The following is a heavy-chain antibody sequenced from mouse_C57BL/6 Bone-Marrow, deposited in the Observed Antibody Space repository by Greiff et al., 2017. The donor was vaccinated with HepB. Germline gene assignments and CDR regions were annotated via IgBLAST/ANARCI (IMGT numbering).Heavy chain of an antibody. CDR3: ARRSPYYYGSSYGY. CDR2: IYPGGGYT. J-gene: IGHJ2*01. CDR1: GYTFTNYW. V-gene: IGHV1-63*01. D-gene: IGHD1-1*01. Sequence: QVQLQQSGAELVRPGTSVKMSCKASGYTFTNYWIGWAKQRPGQGLEWIGDIYPGGGYTNYNEKFKGKATLTADKSSSTAYMQFSSLTSEDSAIYYCARRSPYYYGSSYGYWGQGTTLTVSS.